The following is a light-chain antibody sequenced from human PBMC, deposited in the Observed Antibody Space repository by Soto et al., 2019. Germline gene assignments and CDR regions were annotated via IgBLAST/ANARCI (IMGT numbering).Light chain of an antibody. J-gene: IGLJ1*01. Sequence: SYELTQPPSVSVSPGQTARITCSGDALPKQYAYWYQQKPGQAPVLVIYKDSERPSGIPERFSGSSSGTTVTLTISGVQAEDEADYYCQVWASTAEFFVFGSGTKVTVL. CDR2: KDS. V-gene: IGLV3-25*02. CDR1: ALPKQY. CDR3: QVWASTAEFFV.